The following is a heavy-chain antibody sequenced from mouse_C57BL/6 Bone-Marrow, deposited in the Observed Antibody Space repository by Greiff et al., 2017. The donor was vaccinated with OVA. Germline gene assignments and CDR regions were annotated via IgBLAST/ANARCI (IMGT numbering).Heavy chain of an antibody. J-gene: IGHJ4*01. D-gene: IGHD1-1*01. CDR1: GFNIKDDY. CDR3: TTLDGRSYNYAMDY. V-gene: IGHV14-4*01. Sequence: VQLQQSGAELVRPGASVKLSCTASGFNIKDDYMHWVKQRPEQGLEWIGWIDPENGDTEYASKFQGKATIPATTSSNTAYLQFSRLTSEDTAVYYCTTLDGRSYNYAMDYWGQGTSVTVSS. CDR2: IDPENGDT.